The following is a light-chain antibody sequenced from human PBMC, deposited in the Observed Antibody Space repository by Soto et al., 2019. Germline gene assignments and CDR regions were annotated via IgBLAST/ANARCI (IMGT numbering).Light chain of an antibody. CDR1: QSINKW. CDR2: DAS. V-gene: IGKV1-5*01. J-gene: IGKJ4*01. Sequence: GDRFTITCRASQSINKWMAWYQQKPGKAPKLLIYDASSLESGVPSRFSGSGSGTDFTLTISRLQPEDFETYYCQQFNNYPLTFGGGTKVDIK. CDR3: QQFNNYPLT.